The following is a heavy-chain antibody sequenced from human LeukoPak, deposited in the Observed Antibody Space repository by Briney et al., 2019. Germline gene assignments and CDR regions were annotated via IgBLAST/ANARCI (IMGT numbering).Heavy chain of an antibody. CDR1: GFTFSSYA. J-gene: IGHJ4*02. Sequence: GGSLRLSCAACGFTFSSYAMSWVRQAPGKGLEWVSAISGSGGSTYYADSVKGRFTISRDNSKNTLYLQMNSLRAEDTAVYYCAKDYCSGGSCYTEDYWGQGTLVTVSS. D-gene: IGHD2-15*01. CDR2: ISGSGGST. CDR3: AKDYCSGGSCYTEDY. V-gene: IGHV3-23*01.